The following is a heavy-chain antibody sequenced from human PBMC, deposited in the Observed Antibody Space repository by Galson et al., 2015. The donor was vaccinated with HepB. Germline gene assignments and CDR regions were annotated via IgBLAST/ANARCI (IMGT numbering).Heavy chain of an antibody. CDR3: AKLGTRYTPDV. CDR2: ISVYNGDR. CDR1: GYTFTDFG. V-gene: IGHV1-18*01. D-gene: IGHD5-18*01. Sequence: SVKVSCKASGYTFTDFGMSWVRQSPGQGPEWMGWISVYNGDRHYAPKFRGRVTMDTDTSTATASMELSGLNSDDTAIYYCAKLGTRYTPDVWGQGTAVTVSS. J-gene: IGHJ6*02.